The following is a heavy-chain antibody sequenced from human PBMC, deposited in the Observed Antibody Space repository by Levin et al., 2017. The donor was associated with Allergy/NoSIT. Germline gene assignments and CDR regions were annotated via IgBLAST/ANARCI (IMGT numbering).Heavy chain of an antibody. D-gene: IGHD2-15*01. J-gene: IGHJ4*02. CDR2: ISDDGSSE. V-gene: IGHV3-30-3*01. CDR1: GFTFSNYA. CDR3: LTESAQGGR. Sequence: GGSLRLSCAASGFTFSNYAMHWVRQAPGKGLEWVGVISDDGSSEFYIDSVKGRFTISRDNSKNRLYLQMDSLRAEDTALYYCLTESAQGGRWGQRALVIVSS.